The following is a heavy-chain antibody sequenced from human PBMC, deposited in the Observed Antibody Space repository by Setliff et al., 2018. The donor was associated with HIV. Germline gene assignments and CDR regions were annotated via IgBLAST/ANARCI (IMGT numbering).Heavy chain of an antibody. CDR2: IFYTGDT. J-gene: IGHJ4*02. V-gene: IGHV4-59*08. CDR1: GGSMRYYS. CDR3: ARQVSIPGVAVTPLDY. Sequence: SETLSLTCSVSGGSMRYYSWSWIRQPPRKGLEWIGHIFYTGDTTYNPSLKSRLTLSVDTSNRQFSLKLTSVTAADGAVYYCARQVSIPGVAVTPLDYWGQGSLVTVSS. D-gene: IGHD3-3*01.